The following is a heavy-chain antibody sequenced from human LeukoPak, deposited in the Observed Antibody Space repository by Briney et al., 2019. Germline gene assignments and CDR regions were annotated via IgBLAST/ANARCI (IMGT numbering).Heavy chain of an antibody. Sequence: GSLRLSCAASGFTFSSYGMYWVRQAPGKGLEWVAFVRYDGSNKYYADSVKGRFTISRDNAKNTLYLQMNSLRAEDTAVYYCARVIFPYYYDSSGYPVSPDDAFDIWGQGTMVTVSS. CDR1: GFTFSSYG. CDR3: ARVIFPYYYDSSGYPVSPDDAFDI. J-gene: IGHJ3*02. D-gene: IGHD3-22*01. CDR2: VRYDGSNK. V-gene: IGHV3-30*02.